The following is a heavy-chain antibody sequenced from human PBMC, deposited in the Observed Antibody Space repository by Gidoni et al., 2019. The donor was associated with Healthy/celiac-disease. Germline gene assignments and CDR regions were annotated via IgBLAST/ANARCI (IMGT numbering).Heavy chain of an antibody. CDR3: ARGVYYASSGYWFDP. Sequence: QVQLQESGPGLVTPSETLSRTCTVSGGSVSSGSYYWSWIRQPPGKGLEWIGYIYYSGSTNYNPSLKSRATISVDTSKNQFSLKLSSVTAAYTAVYYCARGVYYASSGYWFDPWGQGTLVTVSS. V-gene: IGHV4-61*01. CDR1: GGSVSSGSYY. J-gene: IGHJ5*02. CDR2: IYYSGST. D-gene: IGHD3-22*01.